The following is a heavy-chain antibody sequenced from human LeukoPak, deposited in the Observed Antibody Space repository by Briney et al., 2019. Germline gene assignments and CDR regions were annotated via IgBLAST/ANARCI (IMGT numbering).Heavy chain of an antibody. D-gene: IGHD3-10*01. CDR2: IYYSGST. CDR3: ARIREDSGSHYYGMDV. Sequence: PSETLSLTCTVSGGSISSYYWSWIRQPPGKGLEWIGYIYYSGSTNYNPSLKSRVTISVDTSKNQFSLKLSSVTAADTAVYYCARIREDSGSHYYGMDVWGQGTSVTVSS. CDR1: GGSISSYY. V-gene: IGHV4-59*08. J-gene: IGHJ6*02.